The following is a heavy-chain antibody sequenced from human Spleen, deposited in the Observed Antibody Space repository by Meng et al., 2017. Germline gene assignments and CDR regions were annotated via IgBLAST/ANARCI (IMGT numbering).Heavy chain of an antibody. Sequence: QVQLVQSGDEVKKSGASVKVSCKASGYTFSHYGISWVRQAPGQGLDWMGWINTYSGNTNYAQKLQGRVTMTTDTSSSTVYMELGSLRSDDTAVYYCARAAVSGTFDYWGQGTLVTVSS. J-gene: IGHJ4*02. D-gene: IGHD2-15*01. CDR3: ARAAVSGTFDY. V-gene: IGHV1-18*01. CDR1: GYTFSHYG. CDR2: INTYSGNT.